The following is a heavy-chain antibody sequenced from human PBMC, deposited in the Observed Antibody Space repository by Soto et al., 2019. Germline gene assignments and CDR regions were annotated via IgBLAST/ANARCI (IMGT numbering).Heavy chain of an antibody. CDR2: IYHSGNT. V-gene: IGHV4-31*03. J-gene: IGHJ4*02. CDR1: GGSISSDGYY. CDR3: ARVDFLGHGYNGHYYFDH. Sequence: QVQLQESGPGLVKPSQTLSLTCIVSGGSISSDGYYWSWIRQHPGKGLEWIGYIYHSGNTYYNPSLKSRVIISVDTSKNQFSLKLSSVTAADTAVYYCARVDFLGHGYNGHYYFDHWGQGTLVTVSS. D-gene: IGHD2-8*01.